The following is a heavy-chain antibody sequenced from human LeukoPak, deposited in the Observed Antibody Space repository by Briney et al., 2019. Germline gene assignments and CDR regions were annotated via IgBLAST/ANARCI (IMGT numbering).Heavy chain of an antibody. CDR1: GFTFSSYA. Sequence: GGSLRLSCAASGFTFSSYAMSWVRQAPGKGLEWVSAISGSGGSTYYADSVKGRFTIPRDSSKSTLYLQMNSLRAEDTAVYYCAKDYYGEYYFDYWGQGTLVTVSS. CDR3: AKDYYGEYYFDY. D-gene: IGHD2/OR15-2a*01. V-gene: IGHV3-23*01. J-gene: IGHJ4*02. CDR2: ISGSGGST.